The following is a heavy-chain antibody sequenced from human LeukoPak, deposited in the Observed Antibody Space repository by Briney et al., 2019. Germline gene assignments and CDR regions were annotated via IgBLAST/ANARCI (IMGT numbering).Heavy chain of an antibody. D-gene: IGHD3-9*01. V-gene: IGHV1-46*03. CDR3: ARVGRYDILTGSYDAFDI. CDR1: GYTFTSYY. CDR2: INPSGGST. Sequence: ASVKVSCKAPGYTFTSYYMHWVRQAPGQGLEWMGIINPSGGSTSYAQKFQGRVTMTRDTSTSTVYMELSSLRSEDTAVYYCARVGRYDILTGSYDAFDIWGQGTMVTVSS. J-gene: IGHJ3*02.